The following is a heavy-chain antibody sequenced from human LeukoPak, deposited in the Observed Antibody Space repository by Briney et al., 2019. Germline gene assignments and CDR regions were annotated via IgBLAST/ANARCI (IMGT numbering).Heavy chain of an antibody. J-gene: IGHJ5*02. Sequence: GGSLRLSCAPSGFTFSIFAMTWVRQAPGKGLEGVLSMTGRHVPTYNTHSGKGRFTIYRDNSQNTLYLPMNSLRAEDTAVYYCTKDPNGAYGGAFDPWGQGTLVTVSS. CDR2: MTGRHVPT. CDR1: GFTFSIFA. V-gene: IGHV3-23*01. D-gene: IGHD4-23*01. CDR3: TKDPNGAYGGAFDP.